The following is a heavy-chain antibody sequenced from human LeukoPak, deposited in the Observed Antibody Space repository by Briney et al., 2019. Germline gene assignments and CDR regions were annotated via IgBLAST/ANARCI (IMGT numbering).Heavy chain of an antibody. J-gene: IGHJ5*02. D-gene: IGHD2-2*01. Sequence: TGGSLRLSCAASGFTFSSYSMNWVRQAPGKGLEWVASISNSSSYIYYADSVKGRFTISRDNAKNSLYLKMNSLRAEDTAVYHCAGARLYCSSTSCPNQGFDPWGQGTLVTVSS. CDR2: ISNSSSYI. CDR1: GFTFSSYS. CDR3: AGARLYCSSTSCPNQGFDP. V-gene: IGHV3-21*01.